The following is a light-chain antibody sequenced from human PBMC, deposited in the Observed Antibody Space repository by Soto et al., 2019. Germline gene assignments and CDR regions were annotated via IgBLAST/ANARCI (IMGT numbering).Light chain of an antibody. CDR3: QQSYSTPYT. CDR1: QSISNS. Sequence: DIQMTQSPSSLSASVGDRVTITCRASQSISNSLNWFQQKPGKAPKLLIYAASSLQSGVPSRFSGSGSGTDFTLTISSLQSEDFATYYGQQSYSTPYTFGQGSKLDIK. CDR2: AAS. V-gene: IGKV1-39*01. J-gene: IGKJ2*01.